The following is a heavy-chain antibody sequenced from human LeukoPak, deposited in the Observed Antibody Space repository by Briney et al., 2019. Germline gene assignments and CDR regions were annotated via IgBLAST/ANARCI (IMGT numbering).Heavy chain of an antibody. V-gene: IGHV3-30*18. CDR2: ISYDGSHE. CDR3: AKDGYYYDSSGYYIDY. CDR1: RFTFSSYG. Sequence: GGSLRLSCAASRFTFSSYGIHWVRQAPGKGLEWVALISYDGSHEYYPASVKGRFTISRDNSKNTLYLQMNSLRAEDTAVYYCAKDGYYYDSSGYYIDYWGQGTLVTVSS. J-gene: IGHJ4*02. D-gene: IGHD3-22*01.